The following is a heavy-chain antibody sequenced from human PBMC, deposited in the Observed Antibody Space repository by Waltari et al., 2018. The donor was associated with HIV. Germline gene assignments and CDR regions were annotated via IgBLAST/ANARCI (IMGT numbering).Heavy chain of an antibody. CDR2: INPNSGGT. Sequence: QVQLVQSGAEVKKPGASVKVSCKASGYRFTDYHMHWVRQAPGQGLEWMGRINPNSGGTNYAQKFQGRVTMTRDTSISTAYMDLSSLRSDDTAVYFCATGRGVVNYWGQGTLVTVSS. CDR3: ATGRGVVNY. V-gene: IGHV1-2*06. J-gene: IGHJ4*02. CDR1: GYRFTDYH. D-gene: IGHD3-10*01.